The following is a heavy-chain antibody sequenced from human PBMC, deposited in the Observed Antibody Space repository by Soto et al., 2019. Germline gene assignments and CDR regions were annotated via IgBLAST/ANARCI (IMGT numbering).Heavy chain of an antibody. V-gene: IGHV4-31*01. CDR2: IHYSGST. CDR1: GGSISSGGYY. CDR3: ARKKYYYDSSGYYQDYFDY. J-gene: IGHJ4*02. D-gene: IGHD3-22*01. Sequence: QVQLQESGPGLVKPSQTLSLTCTVSGGSISSGGYYWSWIRQHPGKGLEWIGYIHYSGSTYYNPSLKNQVTISVDTSKNQFSLKLSSVTAADTAVYYCARKKYYYDSSGYYQDYFDYWGQGTLVTVSS.